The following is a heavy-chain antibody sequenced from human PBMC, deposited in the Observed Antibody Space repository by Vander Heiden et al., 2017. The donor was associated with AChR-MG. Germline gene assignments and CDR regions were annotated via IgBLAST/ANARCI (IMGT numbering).Heavy chain of an antibody. CDR2: ISGSGGST. Sequence: EVQLLESGGGLVQPGGSLRLSCAASGFTFSSSAMSWVRQAPGKGLGWVSAISGSGGSTYYADSVKGRFTISRDNSKDTLYLQMNSLRAEDTAVYYCAKCSGGKYYYYYMDVWGKGTTVTVSS. CDR3: AKCSGGKYYYYYMDV. V-gene: IGHV3-23*01. CDR1: GFTFSSSA. D-gene: IGHD2-15*01. J-gene: IGHJ6*03.